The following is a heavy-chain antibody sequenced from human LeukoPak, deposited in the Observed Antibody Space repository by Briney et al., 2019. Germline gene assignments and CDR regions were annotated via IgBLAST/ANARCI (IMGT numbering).Heavy chain of an antibody. V-gene: IGHV3-21*01. CDR2: ISGDTSHI. J-gene: IGHJ6*02. CDR3: ARVVFSGMDV. Sequence: ETLSLTCTVSGGSISSSSYYWGWIRQAPGKGLEWVSSISGDTSHIYYADSVKGRFTISRDNAKNSLYLQTNSLRADDTAVYYCARVVFSGMDVWGLGTTVTVSS. D-gene: IGHD3-16*01. CDR1: GGSISSSS.